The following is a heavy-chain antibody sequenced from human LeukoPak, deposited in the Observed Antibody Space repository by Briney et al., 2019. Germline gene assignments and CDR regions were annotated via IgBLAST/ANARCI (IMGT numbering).Heavy chain of an antibody. CDR3: AKGGQWLAPPPGDY. D-gene: IGHD6-19*01. CDR2: ISGSGGST. Sequence: AGGSLRLSCAASGFTFSSYAMSWVRQAPGKGLEWVSAISGSGGSTYYADSVKGRFTISRDNSKNTLYLQMNNLRAEDTAVYYCAKGGQWLAPPPGDYWGQGTLVTVSS. CDR1: GFTFSSYA. V-gene: IGHV3-23*01. J-gene: IGHJ4*02.